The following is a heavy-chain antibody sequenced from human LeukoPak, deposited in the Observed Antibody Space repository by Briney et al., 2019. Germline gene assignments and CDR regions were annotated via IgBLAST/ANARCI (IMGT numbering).Heavy chain of an antibody. CDR2: IRYDGSNK. CDR1: GFTFSSYG. CDR3: ATDRGYYTSGSYYLDY. J-gene: IGHJ4*02. D-gene: IGHD3-10*01. Sequence: PGGSLRLSCAASGFTFSSYGMHWVRQAPGKGLGWVAFIRYDGSNKYYGDSVKGRFTISRDNSKNTLYLQMNSLRAEDTAVYYCATDRGYYTSGSYYLDYWGQGTLVTVSS. V-gene: IGHV3-30*02.